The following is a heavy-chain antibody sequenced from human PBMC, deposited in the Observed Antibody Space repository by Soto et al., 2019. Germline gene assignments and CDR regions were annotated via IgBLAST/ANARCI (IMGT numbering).Heavy chain of an antibody. CDR2: ISGSGGST. V-gene: IGHV3-23*01. CDR1: GFTFSSYA. Sequence: GGSLSLSCAASGFTFSSYAMSWVRQAPGKGLEWVSAISGSGGSTYYADSVKGRFTISRDNSKNTLYLQMNSLRAEDTAVYYCAKYPSARRTFFDYWGQGTLVTVSS. CDR3: AKYPSARRTFFDY. J-gene: IGHJ4*02. D-gene: IGHD6-6*01.